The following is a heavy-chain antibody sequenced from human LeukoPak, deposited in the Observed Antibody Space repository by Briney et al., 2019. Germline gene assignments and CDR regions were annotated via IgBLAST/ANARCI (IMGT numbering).Heavy chain of an antibody. D-gene: IGHD3-10*01. J-gene: IGHJ5*02. CDR2: IYHTGST. V-gene: IGHV4-59*02. CDR3: ARGGYYGSGNDFRFDP. CDR1: GGSVSDYY. Sequence: SETLSLTCTISGGSVSDYYWSWIRQSPGKGLEWIGYIYHTGSTSYSPSLKSRVTISADTSQNQFSLKLSSVTAADTAVYYCARGGYYGSGNDFRFDPWGQGTLVTVSS.